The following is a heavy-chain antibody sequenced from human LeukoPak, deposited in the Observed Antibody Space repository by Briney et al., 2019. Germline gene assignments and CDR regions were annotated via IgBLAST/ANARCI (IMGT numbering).Heavy chain of an antibody. D-gene: IGHD6-13*01. CDR2: IYYSGST. CDR3: ASNGISSSSDY. Sequence: SETLSLTCTISGGSISSGGYYWSWIRQHPGKGLEWIGYIYYSGSTYYNPSLKSRVTISVDTSKNQFSLKLSSVTAADTAVYYCASNGISSSSDYWGQGTLVTVSS. V-gene: IGHV4-31*03. CDR1: GGSISSGGYY. J-gene: IGHJ4*02.